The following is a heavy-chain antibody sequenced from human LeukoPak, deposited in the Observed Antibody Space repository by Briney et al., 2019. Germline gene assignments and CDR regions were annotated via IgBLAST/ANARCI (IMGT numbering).Heavy chain of an antibody. CDR1: GYTFTSCD. CDR2: MNPNSGNT. D-gene: IGHD6-19*01. V-gene: IGHV1-8*01. CDR3: TRGSSGRRDN. J-gene: IGHJ4*02. Sequence: VASVKVSCKASGYTFTSCDINWVRQATGQGLEWMGWMNPNSGNTGYGQSFQSRITMTRDISIGTAYMELSNLTSEDTAIYYCTRGSSGRRDNWGQGTLVIVSP.